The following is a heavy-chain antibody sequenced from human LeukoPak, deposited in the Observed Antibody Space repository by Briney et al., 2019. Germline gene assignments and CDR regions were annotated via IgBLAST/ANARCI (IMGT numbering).Heavy chain of an antibody. CDR3: ARGGYCNSTSCYVID. V-gene: IGHV3-21*01. Sequence: GGSLRLSCAASGFTFDDYGMSWVRQAPGKGLEWVSSISKSNSYIYYADSVKGRFTISRDNAKNSLSLQMNSLRAEDTAVYYCARGGYCNSTSCYVIDWGQGTPVTVSS. D-gene: IGHD2-2*01. CDR2: ISKSNSYI. CDR1: GFTFDDYG. J-gene: IGHJ4*02.